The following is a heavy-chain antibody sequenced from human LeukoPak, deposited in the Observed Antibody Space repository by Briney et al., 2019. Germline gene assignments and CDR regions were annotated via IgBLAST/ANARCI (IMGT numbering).Heavy chain of an antibody. Sequence: GGSLRLSCAASGFTFSSYEMNWVRQAPGKGLEWISYISDSGSFIDYADSVKGRFTISRDNSKNTLYLQMNSLRAEDTAVYYCAKGSYGDYDAFDIWGQGTMVTVSS. CDR3: AKGSYGDYDAFDI. J-gene: IGHJ3*02. CDR2: ISDSGSFI. CDR1: GFTFSSYE. V-gene: IGHV3-48*03. D-gene: IGHD4-17*01.